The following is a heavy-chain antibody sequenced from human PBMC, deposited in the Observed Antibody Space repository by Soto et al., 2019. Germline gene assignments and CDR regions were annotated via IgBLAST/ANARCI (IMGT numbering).Heavy chain of an antibody. CDR2: IYPGDSDT. CDR1: GYSFTRYW. J-gene: IGHJ6*02. V-gene: IGHV5-51*01. CDR3: ARRRIAARQYYYYYGMDV. Sequence: WESLTISGTCSGYSFTRYWIGWVRQMPGKGLEWMGIIYPGDSDTRYSPSFQGQVTISADKSISTAYLQWSSLKASDTAMYYCARRRIAARQYYYYYGMDVWGQGTTVTVSS. D-gene: IGHD6-6*01.